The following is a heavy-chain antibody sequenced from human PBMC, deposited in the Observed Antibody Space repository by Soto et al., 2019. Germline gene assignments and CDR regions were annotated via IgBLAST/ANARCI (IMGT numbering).Heavy chain of an antibody. CDR2: IYYSGNT. Sequence: SETLSLTCTVSGGSVSSGGYYWSWIRQHPGKGLEWIGYIYYSGNTYYNPSLKSRVTISVDTSKNQFSLKLSSVTAADTAVYYCARMNYILYYYGMDVWGQGTTVTVSS. V-gene: IGHV4-31*03. D-gene: IGHD1-7*01. J-gene: IGHJ6*02. CDR3: ARMNYILYYYGMDV. CDR1: GGSVSSGGYY.